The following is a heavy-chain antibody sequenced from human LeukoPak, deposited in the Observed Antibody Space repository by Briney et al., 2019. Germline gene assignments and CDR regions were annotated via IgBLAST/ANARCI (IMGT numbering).Heavy chain of an antibody. Sequence: ASVKVSCKASGYTFTGYYMHWVRQAPGQGLEWMGRINPNSGGTNYAQKFQGRVTMTRDTSISTAYMELSSLRSEDTAVYYCARGGSSWYSYYYYMDVWGKGTTVTVSS. D-gene: IGHD6-13*01. CDR3: ARGGSSWYSYYYYMDV. J-gene: IGHJ6*03. CDR1: GYTFTGYY. V-gene: IGHV1-2*06. CDR2: INPNSGGT.